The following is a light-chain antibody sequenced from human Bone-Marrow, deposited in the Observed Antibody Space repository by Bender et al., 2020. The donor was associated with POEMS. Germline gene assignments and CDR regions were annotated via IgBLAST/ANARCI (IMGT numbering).Light chain of an antibody. V-gene: IGLV3-1*01. CDR1: DLGDKY. J-gene: IGLJ2*01. CDR3: QAWDTYSVI. CDR2: QDT. Sequence: SYEVTQPPSVSVCPGQTASITCSGDDLGDKYVAWYQQKPGQSPVLVIYQDTKWPSGIPERFSGSNSGNTATLTISGTQAMDEADYYCQAWDTYSVIFGGGTELTVL.